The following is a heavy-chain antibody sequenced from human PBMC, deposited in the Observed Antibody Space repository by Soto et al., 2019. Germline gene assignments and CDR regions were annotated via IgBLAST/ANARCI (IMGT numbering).Heavy chain of an antibody. CDR1: GYTFTSYD. V-gene: IGHV1-8*01. CDR2: MNPSSGNT. D-gene: IGHD4-17*01. J-gene: IGHJ5*02. Sequence: ASVKVSCKASGYTFTSYDFNWVRQAPGQGLEWMGWMNPSSGNTGYAQKFQGRVTMTRDTSISTAYMELSSLRSEDTAVYYCARTFDAGDGGGHWFDPWGQGTLGTVSS. CDR3: ARTFDAGDGGGHWFDP.